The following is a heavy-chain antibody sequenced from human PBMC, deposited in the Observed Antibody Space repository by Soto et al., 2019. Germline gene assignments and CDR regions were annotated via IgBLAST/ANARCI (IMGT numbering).Heavy chain of an antibody. CDR2: MSKGGSDK. J-gene: IGHJ3*02. D-gene: IGHD2-15*01. Sequence: HPGGSLRLSCGVSGFTFGDYWMTWVRQAAGKGLEWVANMSKGGSDKFYVDSVKGRFTISRDNAKNSLYLQMNSLRAEDTAVYYCAHTHQPQRDCSGGSCPYDAFDIWGQGTMVTVSS. V-gene: IGHV3-7*05. CDR1: GFTFGDYW. CDR3: AHTHQPQRDCSGGSCPYDAFDI.